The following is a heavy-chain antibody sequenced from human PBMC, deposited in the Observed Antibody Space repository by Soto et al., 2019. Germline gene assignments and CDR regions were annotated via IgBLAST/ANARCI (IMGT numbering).Heavy chain of an antibody. CDR2: IWYDGSNT. Sequence: QVQLVESGGGVVQPGRSLRLSCGASGFTFRNYGMHWVRQAPGKGLEWVAVIWYDGSNTYYADSVKGRFTISRDNSKNTLHLQMNSLRAEDTAVYYCTRDVSSRYFDLWGRGSLVTVSS. V-gene: IGHV3-33*01. J-gene: IGHJ2*01. CDR1: GFTFRNYG. CDR3: TRDVSSRYFDL.